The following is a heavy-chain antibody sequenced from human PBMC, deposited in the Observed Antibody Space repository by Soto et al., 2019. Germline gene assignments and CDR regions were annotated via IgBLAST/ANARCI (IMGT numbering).Heavy chain of an antibody. CDR2: ISSGSEYI. Sequence: GSLRLSCAASGFTFSTTGMNWVRQGPGRGLQWVSSISSGSEYIFHADSVKGRLTTSRDNAKNTLYLQMNNLRVEDTAVYYCAKDLQYYYDSSGYNNWFDPWGQGTLVTVSS. J-gene: IGHJ5*02. V-gene: IGHV3-21*01. CDR1: GFTFSTTG. CDR3: AKDLQYYYDSSGYNNWFDP. D-gene: IGHD3-22*01.